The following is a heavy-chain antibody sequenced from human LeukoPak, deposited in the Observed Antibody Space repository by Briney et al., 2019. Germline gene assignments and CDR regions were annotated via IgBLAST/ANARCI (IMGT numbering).Heavy chain of an antibody. V-gene: IGHV3-23*01. Sequence: PGGSLRLSCAASGFTLSSYAMSWVRQAPGKGLEWVSAISVSGNTYHADSVKGRFTISRDNAKNSLYLQMNSLRVEDTAVYYCARGTTGWINWFDPWGQGTLVTVSS. J-gene: IGHJ5*02. D-gene: IGHD1-1*01. CDR3: ARGTTGWINWFDP. CDR1: GFTLSSYA. CDR2: ISVSGNT.